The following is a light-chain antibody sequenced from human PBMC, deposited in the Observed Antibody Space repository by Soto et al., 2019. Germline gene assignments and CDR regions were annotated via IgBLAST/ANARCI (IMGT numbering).Light chain of an antibody. V-gene: IGKV3-20*01. CDR2: GAS. CDR3: QHYRTS. CDR1: QSVSSSY. J-gene: IGKJ4*01. Sequence: EIVLTQSPGTLSLSPGERATLSCRASQSVSSSYLAWYQQKPGQAPRQLIYGASSRATGIPDRFSGSGSGTDFTLTITRLEPDDFAVYYCQHYRTSFGGRTRVEIK.